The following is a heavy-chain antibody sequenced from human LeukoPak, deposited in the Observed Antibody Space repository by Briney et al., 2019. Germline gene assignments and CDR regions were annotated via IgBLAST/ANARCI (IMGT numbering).Heavy chain of an antibody. CDR2: ISGSGDST. CDR3: ARNDNGDSSTVGAFDI. D-gene: IGHD4-17*01. Sequence: GGSLRLSCVASGFTLRSYVMNWVRQTPGKGLEWVSSISGSGDSTFYADSVKGRFGISRDNAKNSLYLQLNSLRAEDTAVYYCARNDNGDSSTVGAFDIWGQGTMVTV. V-gene: IGHV3-23*01. J-gene: IGHJ3*02. CDR1: GFTLRSYV.